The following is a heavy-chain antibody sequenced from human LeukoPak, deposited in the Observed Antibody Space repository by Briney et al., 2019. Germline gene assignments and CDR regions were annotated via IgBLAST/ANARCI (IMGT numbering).Heavy chain of an antibody. D-gene: IGHD6-19*01. J-gene: IGHJ4*02. CDR3: ATHIAVAATGIDY. CDR2: ISGSGGST. CDR1: GFIFGSYS. V-gene: IGHV3-23*01. Sequence: GGSLRLSCVASGFIFGSYSMNWVRQAPGKGPEWVSAISGSGGSTYYADSVKGRFTISRDHSKNTLYLQMNSLRAEDTAVYYCATHIAVAATGIDYWGQGTLVTVSS.